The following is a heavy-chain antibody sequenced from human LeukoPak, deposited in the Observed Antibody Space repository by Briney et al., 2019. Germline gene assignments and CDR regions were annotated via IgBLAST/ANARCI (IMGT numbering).Heavy chain of an antibody. V-gene: IGHV1-69*04. D-gene: IGHD2-2*01. CDR2: IIPILGIA. J-gene: IGHJ5*02. CDR1: GGTFSSYA. CDR3: AEGSSTSPNWFEP. Sequence: ASVKVSCKASGGTFSSYAISWVRQAPGQGLEWMGRIIPILGIANYAQKSQGRVTITADKSTSTAYMELSSLRSEDTAVYYCAEGSSTSPNWFEPWGEGTLVTVSP.